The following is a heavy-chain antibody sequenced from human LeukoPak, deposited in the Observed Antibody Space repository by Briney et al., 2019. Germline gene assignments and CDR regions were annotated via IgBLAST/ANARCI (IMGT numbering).Heavy chain of an antibody. CDR2: ISGDGGST. V-gene: IGHV3-43*02. CDR1: GFTFDNYA. J-gene: IGHJ1*01. CDR3: ARDSQEFFQH. Sequence: GGSLRLSCAASGFTFDNYAIHWVRQAPGKGLEWVSLISGDGGSTYYADSMKGRFTISRDNSKNSLCLQMNSLRTEDTALYYCARDSQEFFQHWGQGTLVTVSS.